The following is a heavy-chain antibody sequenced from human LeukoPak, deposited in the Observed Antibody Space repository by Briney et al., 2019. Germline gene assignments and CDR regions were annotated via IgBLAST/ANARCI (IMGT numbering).Heavy chain of an antibody. D-gene: IGHD3-22*01. J-gene: IGHJ5*02. V-gene: IGHV1-69*13. CDR2: IIPIFGTA. Sequence: ASVKVSCKASGGTFRSYAISWVRQAPGQGLEWMGGIIPIFGTANYAQKFQGRVTITADESTSTAYMELSSLRSEDTAVYYCARRVKTPHYDSSGNEFDPWGQGTLVTVSS. CDR1: GGTFRSYA. CDR3: ARRVKTPHYDSSGNEFDP.